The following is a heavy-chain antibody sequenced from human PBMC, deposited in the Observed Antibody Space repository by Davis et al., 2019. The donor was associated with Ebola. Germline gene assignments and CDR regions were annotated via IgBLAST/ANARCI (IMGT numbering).Heavy chain of an antibody. CDR3: TRFDY. Sequence: ETLSLTCAVSGGSISSDGYSWTWIRQPPGRGLEWVGRITSKTKYYATAYAASMKGRFTISRDDSKNTAYLQLNSLKTEDTAVYYCTRFDYWGQGTLVTVSS. CDR2: ITSKTKYYAT. CDR1: GGSISSDGYS. V-gene: IGHV3-73*01. J-gene: IGHJ4*02.